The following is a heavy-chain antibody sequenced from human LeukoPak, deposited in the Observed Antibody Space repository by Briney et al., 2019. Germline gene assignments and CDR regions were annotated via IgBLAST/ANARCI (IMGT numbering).Heavy chain of an antibody. CDR1: GFTFSSYA. Sequence: PGGSLRLSCAASGFTFSSYAMNWVRQAPGKGLEWVSAISGSGGSTTYADSVKGRFSISRDNAKNTLYLQMNSLRVEDTAVYYCARGRPHGNDYWGQGTLVTVSS. CDR2: ISGSGGST. V-gene: IGHV3-23*01. J-gene: IGHJ4*02. CDR3: ARGRPHGNDY. D-gene: IGHD4-23*01.